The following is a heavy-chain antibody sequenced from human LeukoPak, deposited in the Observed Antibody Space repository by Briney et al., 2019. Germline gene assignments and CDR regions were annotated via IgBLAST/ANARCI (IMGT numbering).Heavy chain of an antibody. J-gene: IGHJ4*02. CDR1: GGYISSHY. D-gene: IGHD3-22*01. CDR3: ARYDSDNGDFDY. Sequence: PSETLSLTCTVSGGYISSHYWSWIRQPPGKGLEWIGFIYYSGSTNYNPSLKSRVTISVDTSKNQFSLKLSSVTAADTAVYYCARYDSDNGDFDYWGQGTQVTVSS. CDR2: IYYSGST. V-gene: IGHV4-59*11.